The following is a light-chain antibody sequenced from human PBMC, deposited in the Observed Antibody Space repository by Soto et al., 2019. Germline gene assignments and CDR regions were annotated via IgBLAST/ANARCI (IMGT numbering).Light chain of an antibody. V-gene: IGKV3-15*01. CDR1: QSINKN. J-gene: IGKJ4*02. CDR3: QQYHNWPPLT. Sequence: EIVMTQSPATLSVSPGERATLSCRASQSINKNLAWYQQKPAQAPRLLIFDASTRAPGTPARFRGSGFGTEFTLTISSLQSVDFAICYCQQYHNWPPLTVGGGTKVEIK. CDR2: DAS.